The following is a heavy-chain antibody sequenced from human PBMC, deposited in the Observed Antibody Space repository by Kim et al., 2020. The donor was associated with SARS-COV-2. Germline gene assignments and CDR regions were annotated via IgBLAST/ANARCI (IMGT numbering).Heavy chain of an antibody. J-gene: IGHJ4*02. Sequence: SETLSLTCTVSGDSISNNAYYWGWIRQSPGKGLDWIGNVYFRGRSYSNPALKSLVAMSADTSANQFSLNLISVTAADTGVYYCARLTLGWIIEFWGQG. D-gene: IGHD6-19*01. CDR3: ARLTLGWIIEF. CDR2: VYFRGRS. V-gene: IGHV4-39*01. CDR1: GDSISNNAYY.